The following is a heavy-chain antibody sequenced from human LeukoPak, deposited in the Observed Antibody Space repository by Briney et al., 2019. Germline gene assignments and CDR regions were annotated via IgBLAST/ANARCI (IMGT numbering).Heavy chain of an antibody. D-gene: IGHD3-9*01. J-gene: IGHJ4*02. CDR2: INHSGST. V-gene: IGHV4-34*01. CDR1: GGSFSGYY. Sequence: PSETLSLTCAVYGGSFSGYYWSWIRQSPGKGLEWIGEINHSGSTNYNPSLESRVTMSVDTSQNHFSLELRSVTAADAAVYYCARPHSTFFDQDAAYYFDYWGQGTLVTLSS. CDR3: ARPHSTFFDQDAAYYFDY.